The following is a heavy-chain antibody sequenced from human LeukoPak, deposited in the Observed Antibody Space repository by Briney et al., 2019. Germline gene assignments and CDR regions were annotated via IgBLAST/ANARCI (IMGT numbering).Heavy chain of an antibody. Sequence: GGSLRLSCAASGFTFSSYWMSWVRQAPGKGLEWVANIKQDGSEKYYVDSVKGRFTISRDNAKNSLYLQMNSLRAEDTAVYYCATRGQWLALDAFDIWGQGTMVTVSS. CDR3: ATRGQWLALDAFDI. CDR2: IKQDGSEK. D-gene: IGHD6-19*01. J-gene: IGHJ3*02. V-gene: IGHV3-7*01. CDR1: GFTFSSYW.